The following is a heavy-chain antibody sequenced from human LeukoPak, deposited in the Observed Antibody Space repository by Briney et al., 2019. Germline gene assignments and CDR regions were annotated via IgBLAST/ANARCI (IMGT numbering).Heavy chain of an antibody. V-gene: IGHV4-59*01. CDR1: LGSISGYY. CDR3: ARFGFYYDIDV. D-gene: IGHD3-16*01. Sequence: SETLSLTFTVSLGSISGYYWTWTRQPPGKGLECIGQIHYSGKTDYNPSLRSRITISVDTSKNQMFLKLSSVTAADTAVYYCARFGFYYDIDVWGQGTTVTVSS. CDR2: IHYSGKT. J-gene: IGHJ6*02.